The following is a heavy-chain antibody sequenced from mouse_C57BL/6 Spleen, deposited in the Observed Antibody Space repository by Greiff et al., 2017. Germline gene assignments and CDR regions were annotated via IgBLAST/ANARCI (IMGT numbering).Heavy chain of an antibody. D-gene: IGHD2-4*01. CDR3: ARSSMIKWYFDV. CDR1: GFNIKNTY. CDR2: IDPANGNT. V-gene: IGHV14-3*01. Sequence: VHVKQSVAELVRPGASVKLSCTASGFNIKNTYMHWVKQRPEQGLEWIGRIDPANGNTKYAPKFQGKATITADTSSNTAYLQLSSLTSEDTAIYYCARSSMIKWYFDVWGTGTTVTVSS. J-gene: IGHJ1*03.